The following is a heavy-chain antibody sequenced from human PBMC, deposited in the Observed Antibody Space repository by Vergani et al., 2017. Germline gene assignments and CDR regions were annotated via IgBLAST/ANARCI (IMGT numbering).Heavy chain of an antibody. CDR3: ARDLYDFWSGSVYYYYGMDV. V-gene: IGHV1-24*01. CDR2: FDPEDGET. D-gene: IGHD3-3*01. Sequence: QVQLVQSGAEVKKPGASVKVSCKVSGYTLTELSMHWVRQAPGKGLEWMGGFDPEDGETIYAQKFQGRVTMTRDTSTSTVYMELSSLRSEDTAVYYCARDLYDFWSGSVYYYYGMDVWGQGTTVTVSS. J-gene: IGHJ6*02. CDR1: GYTLTELS.